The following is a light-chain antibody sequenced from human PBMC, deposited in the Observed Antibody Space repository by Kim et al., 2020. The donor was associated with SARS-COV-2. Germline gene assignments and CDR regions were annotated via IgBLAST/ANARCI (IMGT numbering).Light chain of an antibody. CDR2: EDN. CDR3: QSYDSSNHVV. CDR1: SGIIASNY. Sequence: KTVTTSCTRRSGIIASNYVQWSQQRPGSAPTTVIYEDNQRPSGVPDRFSGSIDSSSNSASLTISGLKTEDEADYYCQSYDSSNHVVFGGGTQLTVL. J-gene: IGLJ2*01. V-gene: IGLV6-57*03.